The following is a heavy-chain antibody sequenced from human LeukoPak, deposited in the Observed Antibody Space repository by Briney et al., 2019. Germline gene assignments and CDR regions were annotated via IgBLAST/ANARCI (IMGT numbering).Heavy chain of an antibody. Sequence: GGSLRLSCAASGFTFSDYYMSWIRQAPGKGLEWVSAISGSGGSTYYADSVKGRFTISRDNSKNTLYLQMNSLRAEDTAVYYCARVDGSPDYWGQGTLVTVSS. CDR3: ARVDGSPDY. CDR1: GFTFSDYY. CDR2: ISGSGGST. J-gene: IGHJ4*02. D-gene: IGHD2-15*01. V-gene: IGHV3-23*01.